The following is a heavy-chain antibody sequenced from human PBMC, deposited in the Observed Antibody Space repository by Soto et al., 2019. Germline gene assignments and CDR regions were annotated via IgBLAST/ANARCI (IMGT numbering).Heavy chain of an antibody. J-gene: IGHJ4*02. V-gene: IGHV4-39*01. CDR2: IYYSGST. D-gene: IGHD3-9*01. CDR1: GGSISSSSYY. Sequence: PSETLSLTCTVSGGSISSSSYYWGWIRQPPGKGLEWIGSIYYSGSTYYNPSLKSRVTISVDTSKNQFSLKLSSVTAADTAVYYCARHLMKLDYYDILTGPRDYWGQGTLVTVSS. CDR3: ARHLMKLDYYDILTGPRDY.